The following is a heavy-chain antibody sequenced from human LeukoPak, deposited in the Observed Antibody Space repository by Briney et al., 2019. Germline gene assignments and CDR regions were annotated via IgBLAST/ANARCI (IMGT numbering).Heavy chain of an antibody. CDR3: ARDEIQLWLNY. V-gene: IGHV3-7*03. Sequence: GGSLRLSCAASGFTFSGYWMSWVRQAPGKGLEWVANIKQDGSEKYYVDSVKGRFTISRDNAKNSLYLQMNSLRAEDTAVYYCARDEIQLWLNYWGQGTLVTVSS. D-gene: IGHD5-18*01. J-gene: IGHJ4*02. CDR1: GFTFSGYW. CDR2: IKQDGSEK.